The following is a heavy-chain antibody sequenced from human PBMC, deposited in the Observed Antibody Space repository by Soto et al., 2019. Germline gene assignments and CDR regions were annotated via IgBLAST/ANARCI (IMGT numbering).Heavy chain of an antibody. CDR3: ARDLERGITMVRGVIFPWFDP. V-gene: IGHV1-18*01. D-gene: IGHD3-10*01. J-gene: IGHJ5*02. CDR1: GYTFTSYG. Sequence: VKVSCKASGYTFTSYGISWVRQAPGQGLEWMGWISAYNGNTNYAQKLQGRVTMTTDTSTSTAYMELRSLRSDDTAVYYCARDLERGITMVRGVIFPWFDPWGQGTLVTVSS. CDR2: ISAYNGNT.